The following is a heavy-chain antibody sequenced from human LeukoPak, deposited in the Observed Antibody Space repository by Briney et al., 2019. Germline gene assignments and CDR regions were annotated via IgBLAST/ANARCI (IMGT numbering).Heavy chain of an antibody. CDR1: GFTFSSYW. CDR2: INSDGSST. CDR3: ARSSPGIAVAGSGY. V-gene: IGHV3-74*01. D-gene: IGHD6-19*01. J-gene: IGHJ4*02. Sequence: HPGGSLRLSCAASGFTFSSYWMHWVRQAPGKGLVWVSRINSDGSSTTYADSVKGRFTISRDNAKSTLYLQMNSLRAEDTAVYYCARSSPGIAVAGSGYWGQGTLVTVSS.